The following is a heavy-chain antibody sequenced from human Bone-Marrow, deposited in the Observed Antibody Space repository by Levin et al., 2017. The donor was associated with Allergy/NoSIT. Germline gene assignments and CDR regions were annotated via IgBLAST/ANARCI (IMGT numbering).Heavy chain of an antibody. CDR3: ARRKEDGYNSFDY. CDR2: IWYDGSAE. V-gene: IGHV3-33*01. J-gene: IGHJ4*02. Sequence: GGSLRLSCAASGFTFSSYHMHWVRQAPGKGLEWVAVIWYDGSAEYYADSLKGRFTISRDNSKNTVSLQMKRLRAEDTAVYSCARRKEDGYNSFDYWGQGTLVTVSS. D-gene: IGHD5-24*01. CDR1: GFTFSSYH.